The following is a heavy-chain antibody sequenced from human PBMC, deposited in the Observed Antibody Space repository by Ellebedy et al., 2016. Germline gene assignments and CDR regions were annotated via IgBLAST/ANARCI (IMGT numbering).Heavy chain of an antibody. V-gene: IGHV3-33*01. CDR3: ARDDDYVGNALDQ. CDR1: GFTFSNFG. Sequence: GESLKISCAASGFTFSNFGMHWVRQAPGKGLEWVALVWNHGNDQTYADSVKGRFIISRDNSRNILYLQMNSLRAEDTAVYFCARDDDYVGNALDQWGPGTLVTVSS. J-gene: IGHJ4*02. CDR2: VWNHGNDQ. D-gene: IGHD4-23*01.